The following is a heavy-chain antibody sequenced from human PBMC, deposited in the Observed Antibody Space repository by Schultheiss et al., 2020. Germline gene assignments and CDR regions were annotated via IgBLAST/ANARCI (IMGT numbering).Heavy chain of an antibody. V-gene: IGHV3-23*01. Sequence: GGSLRLSCAASGFTFSDYYMSWIRQAPGKGLEWVSAISGSGGSTYYADSVKGRFTISRDNSKNTLYLQMDSLRAEDTAVYYCAKDYDYGDRKPYYFDYWGQGTLVNVYS. D-gene: IGHD4-17*01. CDR1: GFTFSDYY. CDR3: AKDYDYGDRKPYYFDY. CDR2: ISGSGGST. J-gene: IGHJ4*02.